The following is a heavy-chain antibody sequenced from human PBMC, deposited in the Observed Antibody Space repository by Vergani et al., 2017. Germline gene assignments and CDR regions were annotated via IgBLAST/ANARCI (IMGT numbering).Heavy chain of an antibody. J-gene: IGHJ4*02. CDR3: TRDPSPSYYDSSGYFDY. CDR2: IKSKTDGGTT. D-gene: IGHD3-22*01. V-gene: IGHV3-15*01. Sequence: EVQLVESGGGLVKPGGSLRLSCAASGFTFSNAWMSWVRQAPGKGLEWVGRIKSKTDGGTTEYAASVKGRFTISRDESKSIAYLQMNSLKTEDTAVYYCTRDPSPSYYDSSGYFDYWGQGTLVTVSS. CDR1: GFTFSNAW.